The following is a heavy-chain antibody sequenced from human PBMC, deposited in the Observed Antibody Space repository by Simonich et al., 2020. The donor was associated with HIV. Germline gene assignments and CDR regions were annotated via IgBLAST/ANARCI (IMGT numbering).Heavy chain of an antibody. CDR2: INDSGST. CDR1: GGSFSGYY. Sequence: QVQLQQWGAGLLKPSETLSLTCAVYGGSFSGYYWNCLRQPPGKGLEWIGEINDSGSTNYTPSLKSRVTISVDTSKNQFSLKLSSVTAADTAVYYCARRRVTNGYFDYWGQGTLVTVSA. J-gene: IGHJ4*02. D-gene: IGHD2-21*02. CDR3: ARRRVTNGYFDY. V-gene: IGHV4-34*01.